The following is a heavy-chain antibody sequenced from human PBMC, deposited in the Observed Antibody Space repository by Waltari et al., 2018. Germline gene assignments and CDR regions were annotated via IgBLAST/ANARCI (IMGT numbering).Heavy chain of an antibody. V-gene: IGHV3-30*18. Sequence: QVQLVESGGGVVQPGRSLRLSCAVSGFTLSSYGMHWVRLAPGKGLEWVSGIWFDGSSKYYADSVKGRFTISRDNSKNTLFLQMNSLRAENTAMYYCAKDTGRYYYYMDVWGKGTTVTVSS. J-gene: IGHJ6*03. CDR3: AKDTGRYYYYMDV. CDR1: GFTLSSYG. D-gene: IGHD4-17*01. CDR2: IWFDGSSK.